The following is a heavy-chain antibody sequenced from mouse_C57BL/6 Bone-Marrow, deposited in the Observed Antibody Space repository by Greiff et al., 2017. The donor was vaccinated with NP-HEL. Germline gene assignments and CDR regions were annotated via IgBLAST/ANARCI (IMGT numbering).Heavy chain of an antibody. V-gene: IGHV1-64*01. Sequence: VQLQQPGAELVKPGASVKLSCKASGYTFTSYWMHWVKQRPGQGLEWIGMIHPNSGSTNYNEKFKSKATLTVDKSSSTAYMQLSSLTSEDSAVYYCARKGIYYGSSFYFDYWGQGTTLTVSS. CDR3: ARKGIYYGSSFYFDY. CDR1: GYTFTSYW. CDR2: IHPNSGST. J-gene: IGHJ2*01. D-gene: IGHD1-1*01.